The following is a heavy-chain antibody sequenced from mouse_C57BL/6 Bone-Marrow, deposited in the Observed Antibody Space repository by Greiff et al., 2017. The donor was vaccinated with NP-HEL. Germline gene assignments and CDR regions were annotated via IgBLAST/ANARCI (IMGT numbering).Heavy chain of an antibody. J-gene: IGHJ4*01. D-gene: IGHD1-1*01. CDR3: AISYGSSGYYYAMDY. CDR1: GFNIKNTY. CDR2: IDPANGNT. V-gene: IGHV14-3*01. Sequence: VQLKQSVAELVRPGASVKLSCTASGFNIKNTYMHWVKQRPEQGLEWIGRIDPANGNTKYAPKFQGKATITADTSSNTAYLQLSSLTSEDTAIYYCAISYGSSGYYYAMDYWGQGTSVTVSS.